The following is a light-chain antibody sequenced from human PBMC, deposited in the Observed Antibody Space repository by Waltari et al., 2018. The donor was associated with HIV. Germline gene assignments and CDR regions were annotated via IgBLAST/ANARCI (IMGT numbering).Light chain of an antibody. V-gene: IGLV2-14*01. CDR2: DVS. Sequence: QSALTHPASVSGSPGQSITISCPGTSSAVGGYKYFSWYHQHPGKAPKLMIYDVSNRPSGVSNRFSGSKSGNTASLTISGLQAEDEADYYCSSYTSSSTPLFGGGTKLTVL. CDR1: SSAVGGYKY. CDR3: SSYTSSSTPL. J-gene: IGLJ2*01.